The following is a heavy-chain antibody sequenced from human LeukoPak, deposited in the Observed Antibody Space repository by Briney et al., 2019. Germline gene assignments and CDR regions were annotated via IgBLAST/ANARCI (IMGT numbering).Heavy chain of an antibody. Sequence: SETLSLTCAVYGGSFSGYYWSWIRQPPGKGLEWIGEIEHGGSTVYNPSLESRVSMSVDTSKNQFSLRLTSVAAADTAVYYCARVEMATIPNYFYYYMDVWGKGPRSPSP. D-gene: IGHD5-24*01. CDR3: ARVEMATIPNYFYYYMDV. J-gene: IGHJ6*03. V-gene: IGHV4-34*01. CDR1: GGSFSGYY. CDR2: IEHGGST.